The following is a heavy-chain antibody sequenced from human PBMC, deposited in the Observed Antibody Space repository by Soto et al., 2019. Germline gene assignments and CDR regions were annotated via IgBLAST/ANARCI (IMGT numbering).Heavy chain of an antibody. Sequence: ASVKVSCKASGYTFTSYDINWVRQATGQGLEWMGWMNPNSGNTGYAQKFKGRVTMTRNTSISTAYMELSSLRSEDTAVYYCARGGYSSGWYGWFDPWGQGTLVTVSS. D-gene: IGHD6-19*01. CDR3: ARGGYSSGWYGWFDP. J-gene: IGHJ5*02. V-gene: IGHV1-8*01. CDR2: MNPNSGNT. CDR1: GYTFTSYD.